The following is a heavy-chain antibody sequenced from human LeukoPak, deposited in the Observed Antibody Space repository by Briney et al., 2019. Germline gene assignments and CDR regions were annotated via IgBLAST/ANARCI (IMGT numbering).Heavy chain of an antibody. CDR3: ARRVVDSCWQPYDAFDI. CDR1: GGSIISYY. Sequence: SETLSLTCTVSGGSIISYYWSWIRQPPGKGLEWIGYIDDSGSTSYTPSLKSRFTISVDTSRNQFFLRLSSVTAADTAVYFCARRVVDSCWQPYDAFDIWGQGTMVTVSS. D-gene: IGHD6-19*01. V-gene: IGHV4-59*08. CDR2: IDDSGST. J-gene: IGHJ3*02.